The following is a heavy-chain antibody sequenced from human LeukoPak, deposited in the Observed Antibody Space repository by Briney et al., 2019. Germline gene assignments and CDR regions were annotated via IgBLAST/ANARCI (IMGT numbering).Heavy chain of an antibody. J-gene: IGHJ5*02. CDR2: IYTSGST. V-gene: IGHV4-4*07. CDR1: GGSISSYY. D-gene: IGHD2-2*02. CDR3: ARGGVGYCSGTSCYNVWPFDP. Sequence: PSETLSLTCTVSGGSISSYYWSRIRQPAGKGLEWIGRIYTSGSTNYNPSLKSRVTMSVDTSKNQFSLKLSSVTAADTAVYYCARGGVGYCSGTSCYNVWPFDPWDQGTLVTVSS.